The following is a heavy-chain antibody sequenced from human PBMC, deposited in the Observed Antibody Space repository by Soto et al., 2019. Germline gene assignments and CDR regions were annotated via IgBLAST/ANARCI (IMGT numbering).Heavy chain of an antibody. J-gene: IGHJ6*03. D-gene: IGHD5-12*01. Sequence: QVQLVQSGAEVRKPGASVTVSCRSSGDSFNDYYIHWVRQAPGQGFEWMGWINPNGGVTKNAQKFQGGVSMTRDKSIRTVYMKLSRLRSDDTAVYYCARESGGATATLDYYYFYMDVWGTGTTVTVSS. CDR2: INPNGGVT. CDR3: ARESGGATATLDYYYFYMDV. CDR1: GDSFNDYY. V-gene: IGHV1-2*02.